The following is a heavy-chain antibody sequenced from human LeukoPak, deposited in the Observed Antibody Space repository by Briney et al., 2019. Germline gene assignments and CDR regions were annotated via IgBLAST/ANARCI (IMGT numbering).Heavy chain of an antibody. CDR2: IYSGGST. J-gene: IGHJ4*02. Sequence: GGSLRLSCAASGFAVSSNYMHWVRQAPGKGLKWVSLIYSGGSTYYADSVKGRFTISRDNAKNSLYLQMNSLRAEDTAVYYCARDHNWSFDYWGQGTLVTVSS. CDR1: GFAVSSNY. D-gene: IGHD1-1*01. CDR3: ARDHNWSFDY. V-gene: IGHV3-66*01.